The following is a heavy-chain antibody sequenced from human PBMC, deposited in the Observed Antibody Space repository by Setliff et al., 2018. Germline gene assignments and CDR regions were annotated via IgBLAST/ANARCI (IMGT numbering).Heavy chain of an antibody. CDR1: GGSFSSFY. CDR2: INHSGTT. Sequence: SETLSLTCAVYGGSFSSFYWSWIRQPPGKGLEWIGEINHSGTTTYNPSLKSRVTISVDTSRKQFSLRLTSVTAADTAVYYCAKFGPLDLTGDWAFDNWGQGTLVTVSS. D-gene: IGHD7-27*01. V-gene: IGHV4-34*01. CDR3: AKFGPLDLTGDWAFDN. J-gene: IGHJ4*02.